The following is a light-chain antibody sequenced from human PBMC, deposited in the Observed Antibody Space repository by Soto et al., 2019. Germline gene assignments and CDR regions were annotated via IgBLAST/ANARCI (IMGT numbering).Light chain of an antibody. J-gene: IGKJ1*01. Sequence: EIAMTQSPATLSLSPGERATLSWGASQSVSIDLAWYQQTPGQAPRLLIYGASTRATGIPVRFSGSASGTEFTLTISSLKPEDFTVYYCQQYNKWPLTFGQGTKVDIK. V-gene: IGKV3-15*01. CDR2: GAS. CDR3: QQYNKWPLT. CDR1: QSVSID.